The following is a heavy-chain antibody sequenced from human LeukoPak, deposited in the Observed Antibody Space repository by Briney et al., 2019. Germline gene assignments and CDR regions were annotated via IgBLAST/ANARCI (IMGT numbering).Heavy chain of an antibody. J-gene: IGHJ4*02. CDR2: ISGSGGTT. Sequence: GGSLRHSCADSGFAFSIYAMSWVRQAPGKGLEWVSGISGSGGTTYYADSVKGRFTISRDNSKNTVYLQMSSLRAEDTAVYYCAKDRQQLANLEYWGQGGLVNGSS. CDR1: GFAFSIYA. CDR3: AKDRQQLANLEY. D-gene: IGHD6-13*01. V-gene: IGHV3-23*01.